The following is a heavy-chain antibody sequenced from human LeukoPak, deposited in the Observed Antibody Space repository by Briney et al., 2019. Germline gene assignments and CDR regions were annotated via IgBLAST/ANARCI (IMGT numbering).Heavy chain of an antibody. CDR1: GFTFSSYA. D-gene: IGHD6-13*01. CDR3: ARYQSSSWYPYFDY. Sequence: GGSLRLSCAASGFTFSSYAMSWVRQAPGKGLEWVSSISSSSSYIYYADSVKGRFTISRDNAKNSLYLQMNSLRAEDTAVYYCARYQSSSWYPYFDYWGQGTLVTVSS. CDR2: ISSSSSYI. V-gene: IGHV3-21*01. J-gene: IGHJ4*02.